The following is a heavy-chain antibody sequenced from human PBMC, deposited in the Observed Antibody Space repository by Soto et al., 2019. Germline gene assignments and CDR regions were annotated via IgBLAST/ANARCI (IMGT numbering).Heavy chain of an antibody. J-gene: IGHJ5*02. CDR2: ISAYNGNT. CDR1: GYTFTTYG. Sequence: QVQLVQSGTEVKKPGASVRVSCKASGYTFTTYGFNWVRQAPGQGLEWRGWISAYNGNTNYAQKFQGRVTMTTETSTTTAYMELRSLRSDDTAVYYCARDGARFLEWPLSWFDPWGQGTLVTVSS. D-gene: IGHD3-3*01. CDR3: ARDGARFLEWPLSWFDP. V-gene: IGHV1-18*01.